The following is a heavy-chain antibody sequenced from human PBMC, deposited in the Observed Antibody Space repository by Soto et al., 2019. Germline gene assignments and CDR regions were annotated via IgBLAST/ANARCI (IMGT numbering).Heavy chain of an antibody. Sequence: EVQLVESGGGLVKPGGSLRLSCAASGFTFSNAWMSWVRQAPGKGLEWVGRIKSKTDGGTTDYAAPVKGRFTISRDESKNTLYLQKNSLKTDDTAEHYCTTDGYQHASYHYYSCYMDVWSKGTTVTVSS. CDR3: TTDGYQHASYHYYSCYMDV. V-gene: IGHV3-15*01. D-gene: IGHD2-2*01. J-gene: IGHJ6*03. CDR1: GFTFSNAW. CDR2: IKSKTDGGTT.